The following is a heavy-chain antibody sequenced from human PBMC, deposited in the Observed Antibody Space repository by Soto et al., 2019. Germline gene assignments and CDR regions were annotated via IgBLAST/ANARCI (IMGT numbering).Heavy chain of an antibody. V-gene: IGHV3-30-3*01. D-gene: IGHD3-3*01. CDR1: GFTFSSYA. Sequence: GGSLRLSCAASGFTFSSYAMHWVRQAPGKGLEWVAVISYDGSNKYYADSVKGRFTISRDNSKNTLYLQMNSLRAEDTAVYYCARDVEYDFWSGYYSYFDYWGQGTLVTVSS. CDR3: ARDVEYDFWSGYYSYFDY. CDR2: ISYDGSNK. J-gene: IGHJ4*02.